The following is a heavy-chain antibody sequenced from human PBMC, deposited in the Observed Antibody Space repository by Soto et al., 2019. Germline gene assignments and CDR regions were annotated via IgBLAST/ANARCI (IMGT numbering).Heavy chain of an antibody. V-gene: IGHV4-4*02. CDR1: GGSVNDKRW. Sequence: XTLSLACAVSGGSVNDKRWGTWVLQTPVKWLEWIGETFRKGDTNYNAFLNSRVSISIYKSGNEVSLILTYVTAADTAVYYCVSHVGTGGYGAFDIWGQGTVATVSS. CDR2: TFRKGDT. D-gene: IGHD3-16*01. CDR3: VSHVGTGGYGAFDI. J-gene: IGHJ3*02.